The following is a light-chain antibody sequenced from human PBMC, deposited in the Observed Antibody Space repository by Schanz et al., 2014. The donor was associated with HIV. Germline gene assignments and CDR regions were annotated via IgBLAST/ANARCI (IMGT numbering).Light chain of an antibody. CDR1: QSISNY. CDR3: QQYGSLPLT. CDR2: KAS. Sequence: DIQMTQSPSSLSASVGDRVTITCRASQSISNYLNWYQQRPGKAPKLLIYKASSLESGVPSRFSGSGSGTEFTLTISSLQPDDFATYYCQQYGSLPLTFGGGTQVYI. V-gene: IGKV1-5*03. J-gene: IGKJ4*01.